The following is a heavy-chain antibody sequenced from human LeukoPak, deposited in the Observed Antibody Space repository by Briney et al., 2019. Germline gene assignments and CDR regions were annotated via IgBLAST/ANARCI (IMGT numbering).Heavy chain of an antibody. CDR3: ARLALYYYYMDV. CDR2: IYYSGST. J-gene: IGHJ6*03. CDR1: GGSISSGDCY. V-gene: IGHV4-30-4*01. Sequence: PSQTLSLTCTVSGGSISSGDCYWSWIRQPPGKGLEWIGYIYYSGSTYYNPSLKSRVTISVDTSKNQFSLKLSSVTAADTAVYYCARLALYYYYMDVWGKGTTVTVSS.